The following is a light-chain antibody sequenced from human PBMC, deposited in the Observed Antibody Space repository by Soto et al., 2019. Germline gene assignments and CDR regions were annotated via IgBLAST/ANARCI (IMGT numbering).Light chain of an antibody. V-gene: IGKV3-11*01. J-gene: IGKJ4*01. CDR2: AAS. Sequence: EIVLTQSPDTLSLSPGERATLSCRASQSVTSALVWYQQKLGQAPRLLIYAASSRATGIPARFSGSGSGTDFTLTISSLEPADLAVYYCQQRSNWPLTFGGGTKVEIK. CDR1: QSVTSA. CDR3: QQRSNWPLT.